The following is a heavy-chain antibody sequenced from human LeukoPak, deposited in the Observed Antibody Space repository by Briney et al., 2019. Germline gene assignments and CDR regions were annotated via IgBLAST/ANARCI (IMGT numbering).Heavy chain of an antibody. Sequence: PGGSLRLSCAASGFTFSSYSMNWVRQAPGKGLEWVSSISSSSSCIYYADSVKGRFTISRDNAKNSLYLQMNSLRAEDTAVYYCANREGGYTYDPFDYWGQGTLFTVSS. CDR1: GFTFSSYS. CDR2: ISSSSSCI. D-gene: IGHD5-18*01. V-gene: IGHV3-21*04. J-gene: IGHJ4*02. CDR3: ANREGGYTYDPFDY.